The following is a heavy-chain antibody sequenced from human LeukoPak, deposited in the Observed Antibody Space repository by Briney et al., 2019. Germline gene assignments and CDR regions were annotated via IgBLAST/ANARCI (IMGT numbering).Heavy chain of an antibody. D-gene: IGHD1-1*01. CDR1: GGSVSSYY. J-gene: IGHJ5*02. CDR3: ARGWYNWNDEYWFDP. CDR2: IYYSGST. V-gene: IGHV4-59*02. Sequence: SQTLSLTCTVSGGSVSSYYWSWIRQPPGKGLEWIGYIYYSGSTNYNPSLKSRVTISVDTSKNQFSLKLSSVTAADTAVYYCARGWYNWNDEYWFDPWGQGTLVTVSS.